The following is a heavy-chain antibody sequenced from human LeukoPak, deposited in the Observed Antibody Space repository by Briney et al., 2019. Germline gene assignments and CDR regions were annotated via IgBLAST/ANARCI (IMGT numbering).Heavy chain of an antibody. V-gene: IGHV3-7*01. D-gene: IGHD3-3*01. Sequence: GGSLRLSCAASGFTLSNHRITWVRQAPGKGLEWVANIKQDGSEKYFADSVKGRFTISRDNAKDSVYLQMNSLRGEDTAVYYCARDGSGWYLDLWGRGTLVTVSS. CDR3: ARDGSGWYLDL. CDR1: GFTLSNHR. CDR2: IKQDGSEK. J-gene: IGHJ2*01.